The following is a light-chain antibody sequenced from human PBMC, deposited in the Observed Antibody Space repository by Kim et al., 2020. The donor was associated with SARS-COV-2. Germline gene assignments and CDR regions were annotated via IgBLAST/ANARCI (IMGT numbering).Light chain of an antibody. J-gene: IGLJ2*01. Sequence: SYELTQPPSVSVSPGQTASITCSGDALGDKYACWYQQKPGQSPVLVIYQDTKRPSGIPERFSGSNSGNTATLTISGTQAVDEADYYCQAWDSSNYVVFGGGTQLTVL. V-gene: IGLV3-1*01. CDR2: QDT. CDR3: QAWDSSNYVV. CDR1: ALGDKY.